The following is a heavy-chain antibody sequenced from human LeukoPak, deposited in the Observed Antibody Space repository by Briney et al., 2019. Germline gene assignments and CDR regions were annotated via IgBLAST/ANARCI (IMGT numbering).Heavy chain of an antibody. CDR2: IYYSGST. Sequence: SQTLSLTCTVSGGSISSGGYYWSWIRQHPGKGLEWTGYIYYSGSTYYNPSLKSRVTISVGTSKNQFSLKLSSVTAADTAVYYCARDTSGTTYDSWGQGTLVTVSS. CDR3: ARDTSGTTYDS. V-gene: IGHV4-31*03. D-gene: IGHD1-1*01. J-gene: IGHJ4*02. CDR1: GGSISSGGYY.